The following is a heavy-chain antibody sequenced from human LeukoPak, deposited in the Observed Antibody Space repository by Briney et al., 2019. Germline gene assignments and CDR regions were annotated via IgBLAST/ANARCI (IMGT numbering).Heavy chain of an antibody. J-gene: IGHJ4*02. V-gene: IGHV3-43*01. CDR3: AKDRHCSGGSCYSSFFDY. CDR1: GFTFDDYT. Sequence: PGGPLRLSCAASGFTFDDYTMHWVRQAPGKGLEWVPLISWDGGSTYYADSVKGRFTISRDNSKNSLYLQMNSLRTEDTALYYCAKDRHCSGGSCYSSFFDYWGQGTLVTVSS. D-gene: IGHD2-15*01. CDR2: ISWDGGST.